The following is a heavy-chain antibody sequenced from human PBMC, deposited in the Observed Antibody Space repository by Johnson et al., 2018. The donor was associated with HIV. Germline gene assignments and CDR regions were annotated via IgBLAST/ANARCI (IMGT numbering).Heavy chain of an antibody. CDR3: ARSDVDIVATILFDI. J-gene: IGHJ3*02. CDR1: GFTFDDYG. Sequence: VQLVESGGGVVRPGGSLRLSCAASGFTFDDYGMSWVRQAPGKGLEWVSGINWNGGSTGYADSVKGRFTISRDNSKNTLYLQMGSLRVEDMAVYYCARSDVDIVATILFDIWGQGTMVTVSS. CDR2: INWNGGST. D-gene: IGHD5-12*01. V-gene: IGHV3-20*04.